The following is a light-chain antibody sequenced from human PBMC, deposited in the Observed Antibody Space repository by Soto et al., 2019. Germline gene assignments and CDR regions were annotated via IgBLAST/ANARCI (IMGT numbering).Light chain of an antibody. J-gene: IGKJ2*01. CDR1: QSISSY. Sequence: DIQMTQSPSSLSASVGDRVTITCRASQSISSYLNWYQQKPGKAPKLLIYAASSLQSGVPSRFSGSGSGTEFTLTISSLQPEDFATYYCQQSYSTPVFGQGTKVEIK. CDR3: QQSYSTPV. V-gene: IGKV1-39*01. CDR2: AAS.